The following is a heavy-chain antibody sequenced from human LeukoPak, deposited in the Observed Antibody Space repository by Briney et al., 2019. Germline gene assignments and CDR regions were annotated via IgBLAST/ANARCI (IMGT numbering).Heavy chain of an antibody. D-gene: IGHD1-26*01. CDR2: IHYSGGT. CDR3: ARAGGATEMMPPSNYYYYGMDV. CDR1: GVSMNNYY. Sequence: SETLSLTCTVSGVSMNNYYWNWIRQAPGKGLEWIGYIHYSGGTNYNPSLKSRVTISVDTSKNQFSLKLSSVTAADTAVYYCARAGGATEMMPPSNYYYYGMDVWGQGTTVTVSS. J-gene: IGHJ6*02. V-gene: IGHV4-59*01.